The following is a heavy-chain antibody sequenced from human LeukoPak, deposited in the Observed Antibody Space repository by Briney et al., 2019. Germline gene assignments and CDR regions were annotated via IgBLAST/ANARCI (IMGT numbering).Heavy chain of an antibody. CDR3: ARDLVVAGGVNAFDI. D-gene: IGHD2-8*01. Sequence: SQTLSLTCVISGDSVSSIIAAWTWIRQSPSRGLEWLGRTYYRSRWFYEYAVSVKGRITINLDTSKNQLSLEMNSVIPEDTAVYYCARDLVVAGGVNAFDIWGQGTRVTVSS. CDR1: GDSVSSIIAA. J-gene: IGHJ3*02. CDR2: TYYRSRWFY. V-gene: IGHV6-1*01.